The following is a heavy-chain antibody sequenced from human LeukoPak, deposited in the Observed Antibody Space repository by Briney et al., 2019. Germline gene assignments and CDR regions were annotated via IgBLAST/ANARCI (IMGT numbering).Heavy chain of an antibody. D-gene: IGHD4-17*01. CDR2: INHSGST. CDR3: ARVHYGAFDY. J-gene: IGHJ4*02. Sequence: SETLSLTCAVYGGSFSGYYWSWIRQPPGKGLEWIGEINHSGSTNYNPSLKSRVTISVDTSKNQFSLKLSSVTAADTAIYYCARVHYGAFDYWGQGTLVTVSS. V-gene: IGHV4-34*01. CDR1: GGSFSGYY.